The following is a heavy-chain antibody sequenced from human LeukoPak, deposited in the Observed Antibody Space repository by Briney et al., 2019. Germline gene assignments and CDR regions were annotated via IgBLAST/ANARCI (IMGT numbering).Heavy chain of an antibody. J-gene: IGHJ4*02. Sequence: ASVKVSCKASGYTFTSYYMHWVRRAPGQGVEWVGIINPSGGSTSYAQKFQGRVTMTRDTSTSTVYMELSSLRSEDTAVYYCAREWWELLHGVYYFDYWGQGTLVTVSS. CDR2: INPSGGST. CDR1: GYTFTSYY. D-gene: IGHD1-26*01. V-gene: IGHV1-46*01. CDR3: AREWWELLHGVYYFDY.